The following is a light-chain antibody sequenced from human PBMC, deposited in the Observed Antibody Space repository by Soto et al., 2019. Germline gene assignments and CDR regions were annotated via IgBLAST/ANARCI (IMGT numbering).Light chain of an antibody. CDR2: AVS. CDR1: SSDIGSYDH. CDR3: ISYTDRQSYL. Sequence: QSVLTQPPSASGTPGQRVTISCSGTSSDIGSYDHVAWYQQFPGKSPKLIIYAVSDRPSGVSDRFSGSKSDISASLTISGLQTEDAADYYCISYTDRQSYLFGTGTKLTVL. J-gene: IGLJ1*01. V-gene: IGLV2-14*03.